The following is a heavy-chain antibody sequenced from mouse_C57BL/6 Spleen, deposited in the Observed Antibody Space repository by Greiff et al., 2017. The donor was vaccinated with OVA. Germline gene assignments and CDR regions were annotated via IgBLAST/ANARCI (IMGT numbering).Heavy chain of an antibody. CDR2: INPNTGGT. D-gene: IGHD1-1*01. V-gene: IGHV1-22*01. CDR3: ARGGSSYVRYFDY. Sequence: VQLQQSGPELVKPGASVKMSCKASGYTFTDYNMHWVKQSHGKSLEWIGYINPNTGGTSYNQKFKGKATLTVNKSSSTAYMELRSLTSEDSAVYYCARGGSSYVRYFDYWGQGTTLTVSS. CDR1: GYTFTDYN. J-gene: IGHJ2*01.